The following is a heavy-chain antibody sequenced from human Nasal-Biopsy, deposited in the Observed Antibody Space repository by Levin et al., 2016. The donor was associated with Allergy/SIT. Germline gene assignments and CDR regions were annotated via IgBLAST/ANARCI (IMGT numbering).Heavy chain of an antibody. CDR2: ISWDATKT. D-gene: IGHD3-10*01. CDR3: ARDMGYSGFSLDY. CDR1: GFTFNDHT. J-gene: IGHJ4*02. Sequence: GGSLRLSCVASGFTFNDHTIHWIRQVPGKGLEWVCLISWDATKTYCADSVKGRFTISRDNSKNSVFLQMNRLRTEDTALCYCARDMGYSGFSLDYWGQGTLVTVSS. V-gene: IGHV3-43*01.